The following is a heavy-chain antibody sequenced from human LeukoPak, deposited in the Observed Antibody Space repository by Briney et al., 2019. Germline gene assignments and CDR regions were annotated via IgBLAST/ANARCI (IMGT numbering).Heavy chain of an antibody. CDR2: IYHSGST. Sequence: SETLSLTCTVSGYSISSGYYWGWIRQPPGKGLEWIGSIYHSGSTYYNPSLKSRVTISVDTSKNQFSLKLSSVTAADTAVYYCARGVPYYYDSSGYYFDYWGQGTLVTVSS. CDR3: ARGVPYYYDSSGYYFDY. V-gene: IGHV4-38-2*02. D-gene: IGHD3-22*01. CDR1: GYSISSGYY. J-gene: IGHJ4*02.